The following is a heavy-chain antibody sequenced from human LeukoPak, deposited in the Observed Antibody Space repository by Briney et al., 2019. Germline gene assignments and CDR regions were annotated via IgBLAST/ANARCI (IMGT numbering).Heavy chain of an antibody. CDR1: GGSISSYH. CDR3: ARGGYIYNWVDP. J-gene: IGHJ5*02. CDR2: IYYSGST. V-gene: IGHV4-59*12. Sequence: PSETLSLTCTVSGGSISSYHWSWIRQPPGKGLEWIGYIYYSGSTNYNPSLKSRVTISVDTSKNQFSLKLSSVTAADTAVYYCARGGYIYNWVDPWGQGTLVTVSS. D-gene: IGHD5-12*01.